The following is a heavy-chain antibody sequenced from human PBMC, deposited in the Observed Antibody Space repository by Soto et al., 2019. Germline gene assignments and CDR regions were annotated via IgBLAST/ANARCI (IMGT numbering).Heavy chain of an antibody. J-gene: IGHJ4*02. CDR3: AKGRTFFDF. CDR1: GFAFSAYA. V-gene: IGHV3-23*01. Sequence: GGSLRLSCAASGFAFSAYAMTWVRQAPGKGLEWVSDISDSDGGTHYADSVKGRFTISRDNAKNTLYLQMDRLRVEDAAVYYCAKGRTFFDFWGQGTLVTGSS. CDR2: ISDSDGGT.